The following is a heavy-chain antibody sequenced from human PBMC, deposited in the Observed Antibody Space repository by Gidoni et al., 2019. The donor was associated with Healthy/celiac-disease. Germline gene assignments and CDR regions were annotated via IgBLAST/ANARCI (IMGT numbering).Heavy chain of an antibody. Sequence: EVQLVESGGVVVQPGGSLRLSCAASGFTFDDYAMHWVRQAPGKGLEWVSLISWDGGSTYYADSVKGRFTISRDNSKNSLYLQMNSLRAEDTALYYCAKDMADGYSHTTGFDPWGQGTLVTVSS. CDR3: AKDMADGYSHTTGFDP. J-gene: IGHJ5*02. D-gene: IGHD5-18*01. CDR2: ISWDGGST. CDR1: GFTFDDYA. V-gene: IGHV3-43D*03.